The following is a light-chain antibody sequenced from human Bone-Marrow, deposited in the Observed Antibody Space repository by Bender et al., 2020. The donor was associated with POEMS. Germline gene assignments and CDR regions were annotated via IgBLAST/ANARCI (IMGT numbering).Light chain of an antibody. CDR3: ATWDDSPLNWV. V-gene: IGLV1-36*01. CDR2: YDD. Sequence: QSVVTQPPSLSEASRQRVTISCSGSSSNIGNHGVNWYQQLPGEAPKLLIYYDDLLTPGVSDRLTASKSGTSAPLVISGIRPEDEATYCCATWDDSPLNWVLGGGTKLTVL. CDR1: SSNIGNHG. J-gene: IGLJ3*02.